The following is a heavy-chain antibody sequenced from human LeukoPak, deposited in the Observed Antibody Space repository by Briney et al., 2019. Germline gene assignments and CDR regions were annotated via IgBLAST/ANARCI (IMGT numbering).Heavy chain of an antibody. J-gene: IGHJ4*02. CDR2: MKGGGET. CDR1: GFSFSNYA. CDR3: AKANWVSNADAVW. V-gene: IGHV3-23*01. D-gene: IGHD1-1*01. Sequence: GGSLRLSCAASGFSFSNYAMSWVRQAPARGPEWVSSMKGGGETFYADSVKGRFTLSRDDSRNTVYLQLNNSRVEDTAIYYCAKANWVSNADAVWWGQGTQVTVSS.